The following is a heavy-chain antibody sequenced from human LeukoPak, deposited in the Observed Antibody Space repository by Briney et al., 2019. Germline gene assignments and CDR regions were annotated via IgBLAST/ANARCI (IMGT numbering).Heavy chain of an antibody. Sequence: GGSLRLSCAASGFTFSDHYMTWIRQAPGRGLEWLSYISSRANTIYYADSVKGRFTISRDNAENSLYLQMNSLRAEDTAVYYCASGHHDFWSGKYYYYYMDVWGNGTTVTVSS. CDR2: ISSRANTI. V-gene: IGHV3-11*04. J-gene: IGHJ6*03. CDR3: ASGHHDFWSGKYYYYYMDV. D-gene: IGHD3-3*01. CDR1: GFTFSDHY.